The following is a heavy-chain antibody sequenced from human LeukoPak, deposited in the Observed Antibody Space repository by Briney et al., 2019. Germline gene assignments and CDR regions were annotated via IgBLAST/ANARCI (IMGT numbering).Heavy chain of an antibody. J-gene: IGHJ5*02. CDR2: ISSSGSTI. CDR1: GFTFSSYS. V-gene: IGHV3-48*04. D-gene: IGHD1-26*01. Sequence: EGSLRLSCAASGFTFSSYSMNWVRQAPGKGLEWVSYISSSGSTIYYADSVKGRFTISRDNAKNSLYLQMNSLRAEDTAVYYCARAGSGRSPDWFDPWGQGTLVTVSS. CDR3: ARAGSGRSPDWFDP.